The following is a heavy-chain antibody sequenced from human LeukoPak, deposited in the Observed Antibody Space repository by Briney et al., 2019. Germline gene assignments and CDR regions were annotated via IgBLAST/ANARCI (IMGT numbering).Heavy chain of an antibody. J-gene: IGHJ4*02. V-gene: IGHV4-34*01. D-gene: IGHD1-26*01. CDR1: GGSFSGYY. CDR3: AIEPVGATYFGFDY. Sequence: SETLSLTCAVYGGSFSGYYWSWIRQPPGKGLEWIGEINHSGSTNYNPSLKSRVTISVDTSKNQFSLKLSSVTAADTAVYYCAIEPVGATYFGFDYWGQGTLVTVSS. CDR2: INHSGST.